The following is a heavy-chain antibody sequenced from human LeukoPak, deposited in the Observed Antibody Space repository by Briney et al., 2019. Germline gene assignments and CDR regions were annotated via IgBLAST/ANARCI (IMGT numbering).Heavy chain of an antibody. CDR2: ISSNGGST. J-gene: IGHJ4*02. Sequence: GGSLRLSCSASGFTFSRYAIHWVRQAPGKGLEYVSAISSNGGSTYYADSVKGRFTISRDNSKDTLYLQMSSLRAEDTAVYYCVKDFYQAGSSLEGAFDYWGQGTLVTVSS. D-gene: IGHD6-13*01. V-gene: IGHV3-64D*06. CDR1: GFTFSRYA. CDR3: VKDFYQAGSSLEGAFDY.